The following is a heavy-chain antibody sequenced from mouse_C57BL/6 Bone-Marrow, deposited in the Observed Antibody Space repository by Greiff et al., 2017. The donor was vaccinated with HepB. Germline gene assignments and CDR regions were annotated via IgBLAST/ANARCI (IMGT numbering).Heavy chain of an antibody. CDR1: GYTFTDYE. V-gene: IGHV1-15*01. D-gene: IGHD2-3*01. CDR2: IDPETGGT. Sequence: QVQLQQSGAELVRPGASVTLSCKASGYTFTDYEMHWVKQTPVHGLEWIGAIDPETGGTAYNQKFKGKAILTADKSSSTAYMELRSLTSEDSAVYYCTRSDDGYSDYWGQGTTVTVSS. J-gene: IGHJ2*01. CDR3: TRSDDGYSDY.